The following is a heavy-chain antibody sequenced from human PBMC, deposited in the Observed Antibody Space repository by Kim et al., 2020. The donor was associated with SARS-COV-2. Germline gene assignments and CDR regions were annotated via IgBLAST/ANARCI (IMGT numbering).Heavy chain of an antibody. V-gene: IGHV4-34*01. D-gene: IGHD3-10*01. J-gene: IGHJ4*02. CDR1: GGSFSGYY. CDR2: INHSGST. Sequence: SETLSLTCAVYGGSFSGYYWSWIRQPPGKGLEWIGEINHSGSTNYNPSLKSRVTISVDTSKNQFSLKLSSVTAADTAVYYCARGVYFITMVRGVITPHFDYWGQGTLVTVSS. CDR3: ARGVYFITMVRGVITPHFDY.